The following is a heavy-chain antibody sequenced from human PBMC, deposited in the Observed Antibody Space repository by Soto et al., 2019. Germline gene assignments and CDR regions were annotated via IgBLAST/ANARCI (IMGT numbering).Heavy chain of an antibody. CDR1: GFTFDDYG. CDR3: VRGASSNFDY. J-gene: IGHJ4*02. V-gene: IGHV3-20*04. CDR2: VKWNGGST. Sequence: GGSLRLSCAASGFTFDDYGMSWARQAPGKGLEWVSGVKWNGGSTGYADSVKGRFTISRDNAKNSLYLQMNSLRAEDTAFYYCVRGASSNFDYWGQGTLVTVSS. D-gene: IGHD6-6*01.